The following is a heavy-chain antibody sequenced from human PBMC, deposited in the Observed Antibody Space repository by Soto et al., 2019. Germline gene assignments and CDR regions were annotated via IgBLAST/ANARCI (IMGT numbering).Heavy chain of an antibody. Sequence: QVQLVESGGGVVQPGRSLRLSCAASGFTFSSYCMHWVRQAPGKGLEWVAVIWYDGSNKYYADSVKGRFTISRDNSKNALYLQMNSLRAEDTAVYYCARWGIAAGDYWGQGTLVTVSS. CDR2: IWYDGSNK. J-gene: IGHJ4*02. D-gene: IGHD6-13*01. CDR1: GFTFSSYC. V-gene: IGHV3-33*01. CDR3: ARWGIAAGDY.